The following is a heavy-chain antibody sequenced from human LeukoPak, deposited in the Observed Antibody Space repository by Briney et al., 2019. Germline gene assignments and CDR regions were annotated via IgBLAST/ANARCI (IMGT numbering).Heavy chain of an antibody. Sequence: GGSLRLSCAASGFTFDVYATHWVRQAPGKGLEWVSGISWNSGSIGYADSVKGRFTISRDNAKNSLYLQMNSLRAEDMALYYCARVSPNTVTTLQYFDYWGQGTLVTVSS. D-gene: IGHD4-17*01. CDR3: ARVSPNTVTTLQYFDY. J-gene: IGHJ4*02. V-gene: IGHV3-9*03. CDR2: ISWNSGSI. CDR1: GFTFDVYA.